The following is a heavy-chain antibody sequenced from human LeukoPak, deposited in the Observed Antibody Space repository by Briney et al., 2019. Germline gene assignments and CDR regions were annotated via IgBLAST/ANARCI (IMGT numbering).Heavy chain of an antibody. Sequence: GGSLRLSCAASGFAFSDYSMNWVRQAPGKGLEWIANTRGSGSGMGSGSYYAGAVQGRFTISRDNAKNSLYLQMISLRAVDTAFYYCARDDNWGFDYWGQGALVTVSS. CDR2: TRGSGSGMGSGS. D-gene: IGHD7-27*01. CDR3: ARDDNWGFDY. V-gene: IGHV3-21*05. CDR1: GFAFSDYS. J-gene: IGHJ4*02.